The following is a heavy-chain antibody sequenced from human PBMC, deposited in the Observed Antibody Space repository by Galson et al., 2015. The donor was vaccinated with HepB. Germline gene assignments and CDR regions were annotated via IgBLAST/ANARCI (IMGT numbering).Heavy chain of an antibody. CDR3: ARQLQWLGRFDF. CDR2: ICYSGNT. Sequence: SETLSLTCTVSGGSISSTNYYWGWIRQPPGEGLEWIGSICYSGNTYYNPSLKSRVTISVDRSKNQFSLKLSSVTAADTAVYYCARQLQWLGRFDFWGQGTLVTVSS. CDR1: GGSISSTNYY. D-gene: IGHD6-19*01. V-gene: IGHV4-39*01. J-gene: IGHJ4*02.